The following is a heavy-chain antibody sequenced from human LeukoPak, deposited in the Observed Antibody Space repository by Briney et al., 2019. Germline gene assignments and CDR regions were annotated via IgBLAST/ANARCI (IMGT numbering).Heavy chain of an antibody. Sequence: SETLSLTCTVSGASISSYYWSWIRQPPGKGLEWIGYIYYSGSSNYNPSLKSRVTISVDTSKTQFSLKLSSVTAADTAVYYCARGPVAGGYYYGMDVWGQGTTVTVSS. CDR1: GASISSYY. V-gene: IGHV4-59*01. CDR3: ARGPVAGGYYYGMDV. D-gene: IGHD6-19*01. CDR2: IYYSGSS. J-gene: IGHJ6*02.